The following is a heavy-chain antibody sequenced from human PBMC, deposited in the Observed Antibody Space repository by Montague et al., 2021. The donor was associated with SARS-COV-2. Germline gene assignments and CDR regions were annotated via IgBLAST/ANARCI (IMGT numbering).Heavy chain of an antibody. Sequence: CAISGDSVSRNSAAWNWNRQSPSRGLEWQGRTYYRSKWYNDYAVSVKSRITINPDTSKNQISLQLNSVTTEDTAVYYCARTSASSDYWGQGTLVTVSS. J-gene: IGHJ4*02. CDR3: ARTSASSDY. CDR2: TYYRSKWYN. CDR1: GDSVSRNSAA. D-gene: IGHD1-26*01. V-gene: IGHV6-1*01.